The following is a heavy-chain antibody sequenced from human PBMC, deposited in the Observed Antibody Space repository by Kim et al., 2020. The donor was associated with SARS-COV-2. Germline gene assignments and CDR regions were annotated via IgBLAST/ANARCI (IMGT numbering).Heavy chain of an antibody. CDR1: GGSISSYY. CDR2: IYNSGST. J-gene: IGHJ6*03. D-gene: IGHD3-22*01. CDR3: ARRRGRGSGYGYYCYYMDV. V-gene: IGHV4-59*08. Sequence: SETLSLTCTVSGGSISSYYWSWIRQPPGKGLEWIGYIYNSGSTNYNPSLKSRVTITVDTSKNQYSLKLSSVTAADTAVYYCARRRGRGSGYGYYCYYMDVWGEGTTDTLSS.